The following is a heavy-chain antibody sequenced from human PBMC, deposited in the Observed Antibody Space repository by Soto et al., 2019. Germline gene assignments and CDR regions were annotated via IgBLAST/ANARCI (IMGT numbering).Heavy chain of an antibody. CDR1: GYIFSTYS. J-gene: IGHJ3*02. CDR3: ARTGIMITSGSNDAFHI. D-gene: IGHD3-16*01. Sequence: GASVKVSCKASGYIFSTYSIHWVRQAPGQRLEWMGWINAGNGNTKYSQRFQGRVTFARDTSAGTAYMELSSLRSEDTAMYYCARTGIMITSGSNDAFHIWGLGTMVTVS. V-gene: IGHV1-3*01. CDR2: INAGNGNT.